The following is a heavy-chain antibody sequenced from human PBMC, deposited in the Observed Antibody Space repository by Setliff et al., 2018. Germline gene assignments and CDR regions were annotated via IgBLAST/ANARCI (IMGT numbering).Heavy chain of an antibody. CDR1: GGSFSSEGYY. CDR3: ARVRWDRESFDI. CDR2: IYYSGTT. V-gene: IGHV4-31*03. J-gene: IGHJ3*02. D-gene: IGHD1-26*01. Sequence: SETLSLTCTVSGGSFSSEGYYWNWIRQHPGKGLEWIGYIYYSGTTYSNPALKSRVTISVDTSKSQFSLNLTSVTAADTAIYYCARVRWDRESFDIWGQGTMVTVSS.